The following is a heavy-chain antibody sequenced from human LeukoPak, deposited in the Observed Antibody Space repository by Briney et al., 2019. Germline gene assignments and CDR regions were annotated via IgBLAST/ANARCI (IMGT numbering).Heavy chain of an antibody. CDR3: AKGIYSSGWSYFDY. Sequence: PGGSLRLSCAASGFIFSSYHMVWVRQAPGKGLEWVSTLSGSGITTYYADSVKGRFTISRDNSKNTLYLQMNSLRAEDTAVYYCAKGIYSSGWSYFDYWGHGTLVTVSS. CDR2: LSGSGITT. V-gene: IGHV3-23*01. CDR1: GFIFSSYH. D-gene: IGHD6-19*01. J-gene: IGHJ4*01.